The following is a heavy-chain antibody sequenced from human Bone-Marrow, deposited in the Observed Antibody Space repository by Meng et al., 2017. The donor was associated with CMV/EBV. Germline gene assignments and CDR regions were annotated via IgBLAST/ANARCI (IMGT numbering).Heavy chain of an antibody. J-gene: IGHJ4*02. D-gene: IGHD3-22*01. CDR2: INPSGGST. Sequence: ASVKVSCKASGYTFTSYYMHWVRQAPGQGLEWMGIINPSGGSTSYAQKFQGRVTMTRDTSISTAYMELSRLRSDDTAVYYCASDSSGYHYWGQGTRVTVSS. CDR3: ASDSSGYHY. CDR1: GYTFTSYY. V-gene: IGHV1-46*01.